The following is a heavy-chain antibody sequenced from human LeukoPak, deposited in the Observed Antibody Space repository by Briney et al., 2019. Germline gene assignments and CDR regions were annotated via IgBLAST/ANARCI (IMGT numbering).Heavy chain of an antibody. D-gene: IGHD1/OR15-1a*01. CDR3: ARYQTGTMFAV. Sequence: PSETLSLTCTVSGASINSDTYYWGWIRQPPGKGLEWIGTHSHSGSAYYNPSLRSRITMPLDTSENQLSLKLYSVTAADTAIYYCARYQTGTMFAVWGQGTLVTISS. J-gene: IGHJ4*02. CDR1: GASINSDTYY. V-gene: IGHV4-39*07. CDR2: HSHSGSA.